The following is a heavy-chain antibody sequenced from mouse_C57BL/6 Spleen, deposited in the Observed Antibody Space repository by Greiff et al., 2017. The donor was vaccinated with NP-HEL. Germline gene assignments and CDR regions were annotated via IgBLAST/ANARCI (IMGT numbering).Heavy chain of an antibody. CDR2: ISYDGSN. D-gene: IGHD1-1*01. Sequence: DVKLQESGPGLVKPSQSLSLTCSVTGYSITSGYYWNWIRQFPGNKLEWMGYISYDGSNNYNPSLKNRISITRDTSKNQFFLKLNSVTTEDTATYYCARFTTVVAPFDYWGQGTTLTVSS. J-gene: IGHJ2*01. CDR3: ARFTTVVAPFDY. V-gene: IGHV3-6*01. CDR1: GYSITSGYY.